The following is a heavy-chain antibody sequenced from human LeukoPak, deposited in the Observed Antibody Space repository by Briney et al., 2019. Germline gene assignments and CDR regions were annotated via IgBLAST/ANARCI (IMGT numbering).Heavy chain of an antibody. CDR2: INPKSGGT. D-gene: IGHD2-8*02. Sequence: GTSVKVSCKASGYTFTGHYLHWVRQAPGQGPEWMGWINPKSGGTNYAQKYQGRVTMTRDTSISTAYMEVSRLRSDDTAVYYCARDPVLKGSYWYFDLWGRGTLVTVSS. J-gene: IGHJ2*01. CDR3: ARDPVLKGSYWYFDL. CDR1: GYTFTGHY. V-gene: IGHV1-2*02.